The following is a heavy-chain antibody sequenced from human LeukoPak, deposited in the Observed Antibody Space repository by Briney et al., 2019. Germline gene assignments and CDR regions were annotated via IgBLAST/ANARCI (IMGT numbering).Heavy chain of an antibody. CDR1: GFTFSSSW. CDR3: ARDSKLRSGGLFDP. Sequence: GGSLRLSCTASGFTFSSSWMSWVRQAPGKGLEWVADIKPDGSEGYYVDSVKGRFTISRDNAKNSLYLQMNSLRAEDTAVYSCARDSKLRSGGLFDPWGQGTLVTVSS. D-gene: IGHD2-15*01. CDR2: IKPDGSEG. V-gene: IGHV3-7*01. J-gene: IGHJ5*02.